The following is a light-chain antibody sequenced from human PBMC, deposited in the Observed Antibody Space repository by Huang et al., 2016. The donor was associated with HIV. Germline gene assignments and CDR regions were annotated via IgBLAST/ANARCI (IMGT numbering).Light chain of an antibody. CDR2: GAS. Sequence: DLQMTPSPSSLSASIGDRVTITCRAGQNIHRYLNWYQQKPGKAPKLLIFGASNLHSGVPSRFSGSGSGTDFILTINSLQPEDFATYYCQQSHSSSAWTFGQGTRVEIK. CDR1: QNIHRY. V-gene: IGKV1-39*01. J-gene: IGKJ1*01. CDR3: QQSHSSSAWT.